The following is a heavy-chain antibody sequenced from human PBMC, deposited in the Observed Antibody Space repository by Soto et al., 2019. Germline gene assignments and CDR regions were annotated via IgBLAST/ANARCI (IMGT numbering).Heavy chain of an antibody. D-gene: IGHD3-22*01. Sequence: QVQLVQSGAEVKKPGSSVKVSCKASGDTFSTYAFTWVRQAPGQGLEWMGGIIPIFGTANYAQKFQGRVTIPADESTSTAYMELSSLRFEDTAVYYCARGLDYYDSGGYPSFQDWGQGTLVTVSS. V-gene: IGHV1-69*12. CDR1: GDTFSTYA. CDR2: IIPIFGTA. J-gene: IGHJ1*01. CDR3: ARGLDYYDSGGYPSFQD.